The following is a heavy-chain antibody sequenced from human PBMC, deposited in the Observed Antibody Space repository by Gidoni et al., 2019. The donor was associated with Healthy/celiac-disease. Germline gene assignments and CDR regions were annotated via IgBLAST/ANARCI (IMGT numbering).Heavy chain of an antibody. CDR2: IYTSGST. CDR1: GGSISSYY. V-gene: IGHV4-4*07. D-gene: IGHD3-3*01. Sequence: QVQLQESGPGLVKPSETLSLTCTVSGGSISSYYWSWIRQPAGKGLEWIGRIYTSGSTNYNPSLKSRVTMTVETSKNQFSLKLSSVTAADTAVYYCARERGPYYDFWTTPGEGGTVWGQGTLVTVSS. CDR3: ARERGPYYDFWTTPGEGGTV. J-gene: IGHJ4*02.